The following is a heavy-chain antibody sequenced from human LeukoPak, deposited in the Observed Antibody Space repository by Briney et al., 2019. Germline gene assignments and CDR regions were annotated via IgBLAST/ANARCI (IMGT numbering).Heavy chain of an antibody. V-gene: IGHV3-7*01. J-gene: IGHJ4*02. CDR3: ARDPINY. Sequence: GGSLRLSCTASGFIFSSYWMTWVRQAPGKGLEWVANIRQDGSEKNFVDSVKGRFTISRDNAKNSLYLQMNTLTAEDTAVYYCARDPINYWGQGTLVTVTS. D-gene: IGHD2-21*01. CDR2: IRQDGSEK. CDR1: GFIFSSYW.